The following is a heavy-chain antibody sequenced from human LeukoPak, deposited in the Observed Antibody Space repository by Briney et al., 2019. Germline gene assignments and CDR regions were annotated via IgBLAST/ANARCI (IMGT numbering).Heavy chain of an antibody. D-gene: IGHD2-15*01. CDR2: IKQDGSEK. CDR3: ARVRGYSRGLRYFDL. J-gene: IGHJ2*01. CDR1: GFTFSSYW. Sequence: GGSLRLSCAASGFTFSSYWMSWVRQAPGKGLEWVANIKQDGSEKYYVDSVKGRFTISRDNAKNSLYLQMNSLSAEDTALYYCARVRGYSRGLRYFDLWGRGTLVTVSS. V-gene: IGHV3-7*01.